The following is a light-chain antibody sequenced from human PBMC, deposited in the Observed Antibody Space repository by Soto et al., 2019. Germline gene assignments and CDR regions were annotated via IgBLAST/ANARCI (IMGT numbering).Light chain of an antibody. CDR1: SSDVGGYNY. J-gene: IGLJ1*01. CDR2: DVS. V-gene: IGLV2-14*01. Sequence: QSALTQPASVSGSPGPSITISCTGTSSDVGGYNYVSWYQQHPGKAPKLMIYDVSNRPSGVSNRFSGSKSGNTASLTISGLQAEDEADYYCSSYTSSSTPGFGTGTQLTVL. CDR3: SSYTSSSTPG.